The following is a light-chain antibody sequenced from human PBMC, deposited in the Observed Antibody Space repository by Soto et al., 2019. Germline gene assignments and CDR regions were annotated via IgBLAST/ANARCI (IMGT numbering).Light chain of an antibody. V-gene: IGLV2-14*01. CDR1: SSDVGGYND. J-gene: IGLJ3*02. CDR3: SSYTSSRTRV. CDR2: EVS. Sequence: QSALTQPASVSGSPGQSITIACTGTSSDVGGYNDVSWYQQHPGKAPKLMIYEVSNRPSGVSNRFSGSKSGNTASLTISGLQAEDEADYYGSSYTSSRTRVFGGGTKRTVL.